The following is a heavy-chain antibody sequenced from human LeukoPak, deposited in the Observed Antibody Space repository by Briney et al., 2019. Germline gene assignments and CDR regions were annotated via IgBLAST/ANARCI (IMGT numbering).Heavy chain of an antibody. CDR1: GFTFSTYA. Sequence: GGSLRLSCAASGFTFSTYAMSWVRQAPGKGLEWVSTISGSTGTTYYADSVKDRFTISRDNSKNTLYLQMNSLRAEDTAVYYCAKDTIYVVVPAAMDYWGQGTLVTVSS. CDR2: ISGSTGTT. CDR3: AKDTIYVVVPAAMDY. V-gene: IGHV3-23*01. J-gene: IGHJ4*02. D-gene: IGHD2-2*01.